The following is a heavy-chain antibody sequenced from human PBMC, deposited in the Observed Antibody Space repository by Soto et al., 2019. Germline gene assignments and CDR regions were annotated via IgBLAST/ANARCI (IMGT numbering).Heavy chain of an antibody. CDR2: INHSGST. J-gene: IGHJ4*02. Sequence: SETLSLTCAVYGGSFSGYYWSWIRQPPGKGLEWIGEINHSGSTNYNPSLKSRVTISVDTSKNQFSLKLSSVTAADTAVYYCARGRGVGLTVTTFMGTSFDYWGQGTLVTVSS. CDR1: GGSFSGYY. CDR3: ARGRGVGLTVTTFMGTSFDY. D-gene: IGHD4-17*01. V-gene: IGHV4-34*01.